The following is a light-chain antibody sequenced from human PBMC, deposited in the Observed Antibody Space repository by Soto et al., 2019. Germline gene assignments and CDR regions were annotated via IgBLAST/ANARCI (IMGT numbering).Light chain of an antibody. CDR3: QTWGTGIWV. CDR1: SGHSSYA. CDR2: LNSDGSH. V-gene: IGLV4-69*01. Sequence: QLVLTQSPSASASLGASVKLTCTQSSGHSSYAIAWHQQQPEKGPRYLMKLNSDGSHSKGGGIPDRFSGSSSGAERYLTISSLQSEDEADYYCQTWGTGIWVFGGGTKLTVL. J-gene: IGLJ3*02.